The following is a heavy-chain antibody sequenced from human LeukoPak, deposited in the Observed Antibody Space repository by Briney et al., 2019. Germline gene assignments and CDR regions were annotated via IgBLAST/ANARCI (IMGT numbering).Heavy chain of an antibody. CDR3: ARDGRKRIAAAGKIFDY. CDR2: IWYDGSNK. Sequence: PGGSLRLSCAASGFTFSSYGMHWVRQAPGKGLEWVAVIWYDGSNKYYADSVKGRFTISRDNSKNTLYLQMNSLRAEDTAVYYRARDGRKRIAAAGKIFDYWGQGTLVTVSS. CDR1: GFTFSSYG. J-gene: IGHJ4*02. V-gene: IGHV3-33*01. D-gene: IGHD6-13*01.